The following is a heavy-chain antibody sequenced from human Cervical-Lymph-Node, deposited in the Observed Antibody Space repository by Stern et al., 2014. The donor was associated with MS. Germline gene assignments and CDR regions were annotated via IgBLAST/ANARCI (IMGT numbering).Heavy chain of an antibody. CDR2: INPSGGTT. CDR1: GSTFRTDY. V-gene: IGHV1-46*01. J-gene: IGHJ4*02. D-gene: IGHD3-10*01. Sequence: QDQLVQSGAEVKEPGASVTVSCKASGSTFRTDYFHWVRQAPGQGFEWMGIINPSGGTTNYAQKFQGRVAMTRETSTSTLYMDLSSLRSEDTAVYYCFGSGSNADYWGQGTLITVSS. CDR3: FGSGSNADY.